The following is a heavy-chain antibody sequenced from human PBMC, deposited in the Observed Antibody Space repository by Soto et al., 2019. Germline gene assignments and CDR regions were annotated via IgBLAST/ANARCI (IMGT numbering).Heavy chain of an antibody. Sequence: EVQLVQSGGALVQPGGSLRLSCAASGFTPSRLSMNWVRQAPGKGLEWISYINSAGSIIYYADSVKGRFTISRDNTKNSLYLQMMSLRADHTAVYYRATGTDFGWLGNPVHALDNWGRWKVVTVSS. CDR1: GFTPSRLS. J-gene: IGHJ3*02. D-gene: IGHD3-9*01. V-gene: IGHV3-48*01. CDR2: INSAGSII. CDR3: ATGTDFGWLGNPVHALDN.